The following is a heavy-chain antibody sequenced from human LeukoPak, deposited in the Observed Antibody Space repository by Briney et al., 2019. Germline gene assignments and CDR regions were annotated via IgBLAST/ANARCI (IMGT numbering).Heavy chain of an antibody. CDR3: ARGAVAGTLFDY. J-gene: IGHJ4*02. D-gene: IGHD6-19*01. V-gene: IGHV3-48*01. CDR2: IHGSSTFI. Sequence: GGSLRLSCAASGFTFSIYAMNWIRRAPGEGLEWVSYIHGSSTFISYADSVKGRFTTSRDNAKNSLYLQMNSLRVEDTAVYYCARGAVAGTLFDYWGQGTLVTVSS. CDR1: GFTFSIYA.